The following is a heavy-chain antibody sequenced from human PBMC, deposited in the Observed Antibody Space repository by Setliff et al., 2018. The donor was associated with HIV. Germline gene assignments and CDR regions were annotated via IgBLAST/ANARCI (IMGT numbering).Heavy chain of an antibody. CDR3: TTAGHGSLDFDY. Sequence: LRLSCAASGFFFKNAWMSWVRQAPGKGLEWIGRIKSEADGGTEESAAFLKGRFTISRDDSKNTLFLQMNSLKVEDTALYYCTTAGHGSLDFDYWGQGTRVTVSS. D-gene: IGHD1-1*01. CDR2: IKSEADGGTE. V-gene: IGHV3-15*01. J-gene: IGHJ4*02. CDR1: GFFFKNAW.